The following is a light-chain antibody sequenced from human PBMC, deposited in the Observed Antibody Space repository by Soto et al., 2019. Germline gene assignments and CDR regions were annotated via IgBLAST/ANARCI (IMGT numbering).Light chain of an antibody. CDR3: QQYDKWPPIT. J-gene: IGKJ5*01. Sequence: DIQMTQSPSSLSASVGDRVTITCQASQDISNYLNWYQQKPGKAPELLIYDASNLETGVPSRFSGSGSGTDFTFTISSLQPEDFAVYYCQQYDKWPPITFGQGTRLEIK. CDR1: QDISNY. CDR2: DAS. V-gene: IGKV1-33*01.